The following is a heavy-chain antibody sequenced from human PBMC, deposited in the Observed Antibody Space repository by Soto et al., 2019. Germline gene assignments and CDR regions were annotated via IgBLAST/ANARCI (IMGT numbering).Heavy chain of an antibody. CDR1: GFSFSYYS. CDR3: ARDDYYGSGSYYRAYYYYGMDV. D-gene: IGHD3-10*01. CDR2: IDSSSGSTI. J-gene: IGHJ6*02. V-gene: IGHV3-48*04. Sequence: EVQLVESGGGLVQPGGSLRLSCAASGFSFSYYSMNWVRQAPGKGLEWVSYIDSSSGSTIYYADSVKGRFTISRDNAKNSLYLQMNSLRAEDTAVYYCARDDYYGSGSYYRAYYYYGMDVWGQGTTVTVSS.